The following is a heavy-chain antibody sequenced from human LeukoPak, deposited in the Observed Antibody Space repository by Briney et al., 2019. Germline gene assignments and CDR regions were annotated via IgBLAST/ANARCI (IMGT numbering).Heavy chain of an antibody. CDR3: ATGSSRYYYYMDV. V-gene: IGHV4-39*01. J-gene: IGHJ6*03. D-gene: IGHD3-10*01. CDR2: IYFSGNT. CDR1: GGSIRSNSYY. Sequence: TSETLSLTCTVSGGSIRSNSYYWGWIRQPPGKGLEWIGSIYFSGNTYYNPSLKSRVTISVDTSKNQFSLKLSSVTAADMAVYYCATGSSRYYYYMDVWGKGTTVTVSS.